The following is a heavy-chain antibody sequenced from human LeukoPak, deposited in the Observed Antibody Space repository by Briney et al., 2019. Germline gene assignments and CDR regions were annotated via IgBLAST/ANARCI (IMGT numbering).Heavy chain of an antibody. CDR1: GGTFSSYA. D-gene: IGHD3-22*01. J-gene: IGHJ4*02. CDR3: ASGGYYDSSGYKEDYFDY. V-gene: IGHV1-69*04. CDR2: IIPILGIA. Sequence: SVKVSCKASGGTFSSYAISWVRQAPGQGLEWMGRIIPILGIANYAQKFQGRVTITADKSTSTAYMELSSLRSEDTAVYYCASGGYYDSSGYKEDYFDYWGQGTLVTVSS.